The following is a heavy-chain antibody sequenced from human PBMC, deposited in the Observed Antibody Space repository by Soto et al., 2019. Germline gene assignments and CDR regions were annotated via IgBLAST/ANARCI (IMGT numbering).Heavy chain of an antibody. V-gene: IGHV1-2*04. CDR3: ARGEDSSSWNWFDP. D-gene: IGHD6-13*01. CDR2: INPNSGGT. J-gene: IGHJ5*02. CDR1: GYTFTGYY. Sequence: QVQLVQSGAEVKKPGASVKVSCKASGYTFTGYYMHWVRQAPGQGLEWMGWINPNSGGTNYAQQFQGWVTMTRHTSISTAYMELSRLRSDDTAVYYCARGEDSSSWNWFDPWGQGTLVTVSS.